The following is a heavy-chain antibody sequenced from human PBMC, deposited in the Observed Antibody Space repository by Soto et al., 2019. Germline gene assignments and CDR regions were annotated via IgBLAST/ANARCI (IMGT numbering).Heavy chain of an antibody. Sequence: SETLSLTCAVYGGSFSGYYWSWIRQPPGKGLEWIGEINHSGSTNYNPSLKSRVTISVDKSKNQFSLKLSTVTAADTAVYYCARARTPLLWGPRRTFDYWGQGTLVTVSS. J-gene: IGHJ4*02. CDR2: INHSGST. CDR1: GGSFSGYY. CDR3: ARARTPLLWGPRRTFDY. D-gene: IGHD2-21*01. V-gene: IGHV4-34*01.